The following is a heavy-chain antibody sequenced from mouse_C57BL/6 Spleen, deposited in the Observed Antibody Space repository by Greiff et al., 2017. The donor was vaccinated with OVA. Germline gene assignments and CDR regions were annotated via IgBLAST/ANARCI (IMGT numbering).Heavy chain of an antibody. J-gene: IGHJ1*03. Sequence: VKLMESGPGLVQPSQSLSITCTVSGFSLTSYGVHWVRQSPGKGLEWLGVIWSGGSTDYNAAFISRLSISKDNSKSQVFFKMNSLQADDTAIYYCARSSITTVPYWYFDVWGTGTTVTVSS. CDR3: ARSSITTVPYWYFDV. V-gene: IGHV2-2*01. CDR1: GFSLTSYG. CDR2: IWSGGST. D-gene: IGHD1-1*01.